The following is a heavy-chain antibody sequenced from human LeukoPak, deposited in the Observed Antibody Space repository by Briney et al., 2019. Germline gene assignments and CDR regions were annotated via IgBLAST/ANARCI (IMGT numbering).Heavy chain of an antibody. J-gene: IGHJ5*02. D-gene: IGHD5-18*01. CDR2: IYYSGST. CDR3: ARTNSTNNWFDP. CDR1: GGSINSASHY. Sequence: SQTLSLTCTVSGGSINSASHYWSWIRQHPGEGLEWIGYIYYSGSTYYNPSLKSRLTISVDTSKNQFSLKVRSVTAADTAVYYCARTNSTNNWFDPWGQGTLVTVSS. V-gene: IGHV4-31*03.